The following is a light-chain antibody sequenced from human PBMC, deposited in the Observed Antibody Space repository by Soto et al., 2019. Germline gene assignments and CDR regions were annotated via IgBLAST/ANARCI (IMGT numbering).Light chain of an antibody. V-gene: IGKV3-15*01. Sequence: EIVLTQSPGTLSLSPGERATLSCRASQSVSSSYLAWYQQKPGQAPRLLIYGASTKATDMPGRFSGRGSGTEFTLTTNSLQSEDSAVYYCQQHNQWPITFGQGTRLEI. J-gene: IGKJ5*01. CDR3: QQHNQWPIT. CDR1: QSVSSSY. CDR2: GAS.